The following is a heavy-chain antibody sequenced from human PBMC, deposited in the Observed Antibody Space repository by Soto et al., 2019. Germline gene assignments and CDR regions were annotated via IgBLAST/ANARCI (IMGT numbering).Heavy chain of an antibody. CDR3: ARDTI. CDR1: GGSISSYY. CDR2: IYYIFST. V-gene: IGHV4-59*01. Sequence: SETLSLTCTVSGGSISSYYWIWIRQPPVNGLEFIGYIYYIFSTNYNPSLKSRFTISLYTSKNHFSLKLSSVTAADTAVYYCARDTIWGQGTMVTVSS. J-gene: IGHJ3*02.